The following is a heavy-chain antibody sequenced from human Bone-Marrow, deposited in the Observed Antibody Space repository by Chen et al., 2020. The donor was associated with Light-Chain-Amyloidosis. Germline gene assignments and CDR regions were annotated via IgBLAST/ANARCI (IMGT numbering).Heavy chain of an antibody. V-gene: IGHV3-30-3*01. CDR1: GFTFSNYG. Sequence: QVQLVESGGGVDQPGRSLRLSCAASGFTFSNYGMHWVRQTPGKGLEWVAVLSYDGNSKYYADSVKGRFTISRDSSKNTLYLQMNSLRAEDTAVYYCARVSFERGGPARPPGDSWGQGTLVTVSS. J-gene: IGHJ4*02. CDR2: LSYDGNSK. D-gene: IGHD6-6*01. CDR3: ARVSFERGGPARPPGDS.